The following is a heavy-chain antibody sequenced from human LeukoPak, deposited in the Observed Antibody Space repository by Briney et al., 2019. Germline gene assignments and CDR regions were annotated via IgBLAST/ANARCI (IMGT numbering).Heavy chain of an antibody. J-gene: IGHJ4*02. D-gene: IGHD2-2*01. CDR3: AKETRDSSTPGLDY. CDR1: GFSFSSHG. Sequence: GGSLRLSCAASGFSFSSHGMSWVRQAPGKGLEWVSGIIGGAGSTYYADSVKGRFTISGDNSKNTLFLQMNSLRAEDTAVYYCAKETRDSSTPGLDYWGQGTLVTVSS. CDR2: IIGGAGST. V-gene: IGHV3-23*01.